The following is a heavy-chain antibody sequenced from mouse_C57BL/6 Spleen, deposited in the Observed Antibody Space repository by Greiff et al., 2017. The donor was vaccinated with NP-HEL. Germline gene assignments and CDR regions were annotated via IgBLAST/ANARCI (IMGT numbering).Heavy chain of an antibody. V-gene: IGHV1-26*01. D-gene: IGHD2-3*01. Sequence: VQLQQSGPELVKPGASVKISCKASGYTFTDYHMNWVKQSHGKSLEWIGDINPNNGGTSYNQKFKGKATLTLDKSSSTAYMELRSLTSEDSAVYYCARGGIYDGYYVNAMDYWGQGTSVTVSS. CDR3: ARGGIYDGYYVNAMDY. CDR2: INPNNGGT. J-gene: IGHJ4*01. CDR1: GYTFTDYH.